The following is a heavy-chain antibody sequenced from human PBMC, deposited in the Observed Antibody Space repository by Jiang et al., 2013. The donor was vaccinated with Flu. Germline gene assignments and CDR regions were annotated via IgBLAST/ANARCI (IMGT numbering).Heavy chain of an antibody. J-gene: IGHJ4*02. CDR1: GGSISSGDYY. V-gene: IGHV4-30-4*01. Sequence: SLTCTVSGGSISSGDYYWSWIRQPPGKGLEWIGYIYYSGSTYYNPSLKSRVTISVDTSKNQFSLKLSSVTAADTAVYYCARLGLTTVITSFDYRGQGTLVTVSS. CDR2: IYYSGST. D-gene: IGHD4-17*01. CDR3: ARLGLTTVITSFDY.